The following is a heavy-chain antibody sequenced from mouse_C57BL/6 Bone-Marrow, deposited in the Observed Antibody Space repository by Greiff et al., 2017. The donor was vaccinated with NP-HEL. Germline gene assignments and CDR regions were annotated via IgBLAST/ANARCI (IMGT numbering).Heavy chain of an antibody. CDR1: GFSLTSYG. CDR3: ARYYFDY. V-gene: IGHV2-2*01. CDR2: IWSGGST. Sequence: QVQLQQSGPGLVQPSQSLSITCTVSGFSLTSYGVHWVRQSPGKGLEWLGVIWSGGSTDYNAAFISRLSISKDNSKSQVFFKMNRLQADDTAIYYCARYYFDYWGQGTTLTVSS. J-gene: IGHJ2*01.